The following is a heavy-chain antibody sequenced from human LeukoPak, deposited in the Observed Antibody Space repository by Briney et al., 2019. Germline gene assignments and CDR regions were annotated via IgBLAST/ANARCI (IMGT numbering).Heavy chain of an antibody. CDR3: ARDRGYGDYDDAFDI. Sequence: SETLSLTCTVSGGSISSYYWSWIRQPPGKGLEWIGCIYYSGSTNYNPSLKSRVTISVDTSKNQFSPKLTSVTAADTALYYCARDRGYGDYDDAFDIWGQRTMVTVSS. J-gene: IGHJ3*02. D-gene: IGHD4-17*01. CDR2: IYYSGST. CDR1: GGSISSYY. V-gene: IGHV4-59*01.